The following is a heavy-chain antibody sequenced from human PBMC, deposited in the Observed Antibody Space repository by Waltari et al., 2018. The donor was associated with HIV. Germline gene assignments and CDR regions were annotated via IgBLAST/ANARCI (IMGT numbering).Heavy chain of an antibody. CDR2: VCPGDLET. CDR3: ARPGLAYCGGDCYYHF. D-gene: IGHD2-21*02. V-gene: IGHV5-51*01. CDR1: GYRVTTYW. Sequence: VQLVQSGTEVKKPGESLTISCKASGYRVTTYWLAWVGQRPGKGLEWMGMVCPGDLETRNSPSFEGQVTISVDKSIATAYLQWSSRKASEGAVYYCARPGLAYCGGDCYYHFWGQGTLVSVSS. J-gene: IGHJ4*02.